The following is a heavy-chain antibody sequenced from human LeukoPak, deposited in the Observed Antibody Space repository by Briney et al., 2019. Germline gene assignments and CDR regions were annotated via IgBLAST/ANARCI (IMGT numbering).Heavy chain of an antibody. Sequence: GGSLRLSCAASGFTFSSYAMSWVRQAPGKGLEWVSAISGSGGSTYYADSVKGRFTISRDNSKNTLYLQMSSLRAEDTAVYYCAKDLWFGELLYYFDYWGQGTLVTVSS. CDR2: ISGSGGST. V-gene: IGHV3-23*01. D-gene: IGHD3-10*01. CDR1: GFTFSSYA. J-gene: IGHJ4*02. CDR3: AKDLWFGELLYYFDY.